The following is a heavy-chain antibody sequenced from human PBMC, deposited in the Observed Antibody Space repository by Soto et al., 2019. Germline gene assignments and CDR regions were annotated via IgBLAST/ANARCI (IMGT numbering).Heavy chain of an antibody. J-gene: IGHJ3*02. CDR3: AGRYYYDSSGPDAFDI. CDR1: GYTFTSYG. D-gene: IGHD3-22*01. Sequence: ASVKVSCKASGYTFTSYGISWVRQAPGQGLEWMGWMNPNSGNTGYAQKFQGRVTMTRNTSISTAYMELSSLRSEDTAVYYCAGRYYYDSSGPDAFDIWGQGTMVTVSS. CDR2: MNPNSGNT. V-gene: IGHV1-8*02.